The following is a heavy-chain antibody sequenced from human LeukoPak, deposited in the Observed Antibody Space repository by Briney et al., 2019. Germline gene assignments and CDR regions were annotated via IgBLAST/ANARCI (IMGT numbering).Heavy chain of an antibody. CDR2: IIPTFGTA. D-gene: IGHD2-2*01. Sequence: ASVKVSCKASGGTFSSYAISWVRQAPGQGLEWMGGIIPTFGTANYAQKFQGRVTITADESTSTAYMELSSLRSEDTAVYYCAISSTIALDAFDIWGQGTMVTVSS. V-gene: IGHV1-69*13. CDR3: AISSTIALDAFDI. CDR1: GGTFSSYA. J-gene: IGHJ3*02.